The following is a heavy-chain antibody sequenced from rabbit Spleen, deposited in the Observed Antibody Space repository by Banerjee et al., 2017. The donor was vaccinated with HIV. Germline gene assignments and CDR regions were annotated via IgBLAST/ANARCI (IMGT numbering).Heavy chain of an antibody. J-gene: IGHJ6*01. Sequence: QEQLVESGGGLVRPEGSLKLSCTASGFSFSSGYWICWVRQAPGKGLEWTACIYTSSGATYYASWAKGRSTISKTSSTTVTLQMTSLTVADTATYFCARDSYGIGGIGDWALWGQGTLVTVS. D-gene: IGHD2-1*01. CDR2: IYTSSGAT. CDR1: GFSFSSGYW. CDR3: ARDSYGIGGIGDWAL. V-gene: IGHV1S45*01.